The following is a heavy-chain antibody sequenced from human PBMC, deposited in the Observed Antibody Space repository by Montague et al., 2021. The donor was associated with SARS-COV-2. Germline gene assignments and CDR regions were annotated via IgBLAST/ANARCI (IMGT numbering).Heavy chain of an antibody. V-gene: IGHV2-70*01. Sequence: PALVKPTQTLTLTCTLSGLPLSTSGLCVGWIRQPPGKALEWLALTDWVDDKYYSPSLKTRLSISKDTSKNQVVLTMANMEPVDTATYYCARIPNDSWYVSYFDYWGQGILVTVSS. D-gene: IGHD6-13*01. CDR3: ARIPNDSWYVSYFDY. CDR2: TDWVDDK. CDR1: GLPLSTSGLC. J-gene: IGHJ4*02.